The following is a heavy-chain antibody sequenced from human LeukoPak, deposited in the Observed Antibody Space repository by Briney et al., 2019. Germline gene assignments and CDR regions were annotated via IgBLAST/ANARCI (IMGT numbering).Heavy chain of an antibody. CDR3: ARIAAAAKVYYYYYYMDV. D-gene: IGHD6-13*01. J-gene: IGHJ6*03. Sequence: GESLKISCKGSGYSFTSYWIGWVRQMPGKGLEWMGIICPGDSDTRYSPSFQGQVTISADKSISTAYLQWSSLKASDTAMYYCARIAAAAKVYYYYYYMDVWGKGTTVTVSS. CDR2: ICPGDSDT. CDR1: GYSFTSYW. V-gene: IGHV5-51*01.